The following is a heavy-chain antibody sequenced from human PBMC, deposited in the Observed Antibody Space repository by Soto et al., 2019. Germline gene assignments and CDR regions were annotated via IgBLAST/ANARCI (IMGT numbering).Heavy chain of an antibody. D-gene: IGHD3-10*01. V-gene: IGHV4-59*01. CDR3: ARGHPTYYYGSGRHIDY. Sequence: SETLCLTCTVSGGSISSDYWSWIRQPPGKGLEWIGYIYYSGSTNYNPSLKSRVTISVDTSKNQFSLKLSSVTAADTAVYYCARGHPTYYYGSGRHIDYWGQGTLVTVSS. CDR2: IYYSGST. J-gene: IGHJ4*02. CDR1: GGSISSDY.